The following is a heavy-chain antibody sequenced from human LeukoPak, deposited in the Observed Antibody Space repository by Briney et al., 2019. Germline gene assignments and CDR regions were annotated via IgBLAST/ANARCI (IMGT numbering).Heavy chain of an antibody. Sequence: PGGSLRLSCAASGFTFSSYWMHWVRQAPGKGLVWVSRINSDGSSTSYADSVKGRFTISRDNAKNSLFLQMNSLRAEDTAVYYCAREPTYTNSWYTTCDYWGQGTLVTVSS. CDR2: INSDGSST. CDR1: GFTFSSYW. CDR3: AREPTYTNSWYTTCDY. V-gene: IGHV3-74*01. D-gene: IGHD6-13*01. J-gene: IGHJ4*02.